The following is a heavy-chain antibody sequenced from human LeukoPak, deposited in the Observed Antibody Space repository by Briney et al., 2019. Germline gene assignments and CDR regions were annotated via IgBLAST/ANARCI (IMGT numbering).Heavy chain of an antibody. J-gene: IGHJ4*02. D-gene: IGHD3-22*01. CDR3: AREMYDSGGYRVSYFDF. V-gene: IGHV4-38-2*02. CDR2: FYHGGST. CDR1: GYSISTGYY. Sequence: PSETLSLTCTVSGYSISTGYYWDWIRQPPGKGLEWIGTFYHGGSTYYNPSLKSRVTISVDTSKNQFSLKLSSVTAADTAVYYCAREMYDSGGYRVSYFDFWGQGILVTVSS.